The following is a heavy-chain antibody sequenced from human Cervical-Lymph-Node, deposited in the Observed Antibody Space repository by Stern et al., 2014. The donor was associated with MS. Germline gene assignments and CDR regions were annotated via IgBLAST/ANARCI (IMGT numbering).Heavy chain of an antibody. J-gene: IGHJ5*02. V-gene: IGHV2-70*01. CDR2: IDWDDDK. D-gene: IGHD3-3*02. CDR1: GFSLSTSGMC. CDR3: ARIVGFSRWVMFDP. Sequence: ESGPALVKPTQTLTLTCTFSGFSLSTSGMCVSWIRQPPGKALEWLALIDWDDDKYYSTSLKTRVTISKDTSKNQVVLTMTNMDPVDTATYYGARIVGFSRWVMFDPWGQGTLVTVSS.